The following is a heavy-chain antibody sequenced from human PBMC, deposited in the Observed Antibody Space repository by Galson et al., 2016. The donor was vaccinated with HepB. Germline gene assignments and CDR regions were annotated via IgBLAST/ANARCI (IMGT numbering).Heavy chain of an antibody. J-gene: IGHJ3*02. CDR3: ARQGVQTKPTDAFDM. Sequence: QSGAEVKKPGESLKISCKAFEFSFSSYWIGWVRQMPGKGLECMGIIYPGDSDTRYSPAFQGQVTISADQSTSTAYLQWSSLEASDTAMYYCARQGVQTKPTDAFDMWGQGTMVIVSS. CDR2: IYPGDSDT. V-gene: IGHV5-51*01. CDR1: EFSFSSYW. D-gene: IGHD1-1*01.